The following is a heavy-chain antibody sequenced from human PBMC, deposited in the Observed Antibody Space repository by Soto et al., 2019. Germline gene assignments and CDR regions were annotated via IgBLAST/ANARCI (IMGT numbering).Heavy chain of an antibody. CDR3: ARVAY. V-gene: IGHV3-21*01. CDR2: ISSGSSDT. J-gene: IGHJ4*02. CDR1: GFTFSRVI. Sequence: GGSLRRSWQASGFTFSRVIMNWVHQVPGKGLEWVAPISSGSSDTWYADSVKGRFISYRDNAQTSLFLQMNTLRPEDTAMYYCARVAYWGPGTQVTVS.